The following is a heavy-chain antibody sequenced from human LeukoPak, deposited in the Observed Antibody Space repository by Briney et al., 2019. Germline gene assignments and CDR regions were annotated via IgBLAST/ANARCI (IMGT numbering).Heavy chain of an antibody. CDR2: INPNSGGT. CDR1: GYRFRDHY. D-gene: IGHD4-17*01. Sequence: ASVKVSCKAYGYRFRDHYIHWVRQAPGQGLEYLGWINPNSGGTNYAQKFQGRVTLTRDTSIDTAYIRLHSLTFDDTAVYYCARGYFGDYVLDTWGQGALITVSS. V-gene: IGHV1-2*02. CDR3: ARGYFGDYVLDT. J-gene: IGHJ5*02.